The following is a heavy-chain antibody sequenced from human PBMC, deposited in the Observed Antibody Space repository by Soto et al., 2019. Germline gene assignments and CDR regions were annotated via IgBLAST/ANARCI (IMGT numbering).Heavy chain of an antibody. CDR3: ARGLADYDFWSGYYLGY. J-gene: IGHJ4*02. D-gene: IGHD3-3*01. V-gene: IGHV3-11*01. CDR2: ISSSGSTI. CDR1: GFTFGDYY. Sequence: GGSLRLSCAASGFTFGDYYMSWIRQSPGKGLEWVSYISSSGSTIYYADSVKGRFTISRDNAKNSLYLQMNSLRAEDTAVYYCARGLADYDFWSGYYLGYWGQGTLVTVSS.